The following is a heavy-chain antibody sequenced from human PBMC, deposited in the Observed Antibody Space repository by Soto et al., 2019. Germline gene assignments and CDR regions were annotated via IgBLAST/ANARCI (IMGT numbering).Heavy chain of an antibody. CDR2: ISGSGGST. CDR1: VFTFISYA. D-gene: IGHD1-1*01. CDR3: AKIYKRYFDY. V-gene: IGHV3-23*01. Sequence: GWSLRLSCASSVFTFISYAMSWVRQAPGKGLEWVSAISGSGGSTYYADSVKGRFTISRDNSKNTLYLQMNSLRAEDTAVYYCAKIYKRYFDYWGQGTLVTVSS. J-gene: IGHJ4*02.